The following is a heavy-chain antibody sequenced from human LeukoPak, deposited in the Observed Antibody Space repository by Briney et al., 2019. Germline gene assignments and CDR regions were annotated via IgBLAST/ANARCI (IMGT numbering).Heavy chain of an antibody. CDR1: GGSISSSSYY. J-gene: IGHJ3*02. CDR2: IYYSGST. V-gene: IGHV4-39*01. D-gene: IGHD4-23*01. CDR3: ARRADYGGPAGGAFDI. Sequence: SETLSLTCTVSGGSISSSSYYWGCIRQPPGKGLECIGSIYYSGSTYYNPSLKSRVTISVDTSKNQFSLKLSSVTAADTAVYYCARRADYGGPAGGAFDIWGQGTMVTVSS.